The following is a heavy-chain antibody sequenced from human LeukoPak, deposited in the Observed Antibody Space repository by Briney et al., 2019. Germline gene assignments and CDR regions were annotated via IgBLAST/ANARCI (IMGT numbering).Heavy chain of an antibody. D-gene: IGHD3-22*01. Sequence: ASVKVSCKASGYTFTSYGISWVRQAPGQGLEWMGWISAYNGNTNYAQKLQGRVTMTTDTSTSTAYMELRSLRSDDTAVYYCSLSSGYYYPLDYWGQGTLVTVSS. CDR3: SLSSGYYYPLDY. V-gene: IGHV1-18*01. J-gene: IGHJ4*02. CDR2: ISAYNGNT. CDR1: GYTFTSYG.